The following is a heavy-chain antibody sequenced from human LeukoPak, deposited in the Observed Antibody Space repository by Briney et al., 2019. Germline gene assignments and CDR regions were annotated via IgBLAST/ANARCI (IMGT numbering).Heavy chain of an antibody. V-gene: IGHV4-34*01. CDR1: GGSISGHY. CDR3: ARGGLATISSFIANHFDY. Sequence: SETLSLTCTVSGGSISGHYWGWIRQPPGKGLEWIGEINHSGSTNYNPSLKSRVTISVDTSKNQFSLKLSSVTAADTAVYYCARGGLATISSFIANHFDYWGQGTLVTVSS. CDR2: INHSGST. J-gene: IGHJ4*02. D-gene: IGHD5-24*01.